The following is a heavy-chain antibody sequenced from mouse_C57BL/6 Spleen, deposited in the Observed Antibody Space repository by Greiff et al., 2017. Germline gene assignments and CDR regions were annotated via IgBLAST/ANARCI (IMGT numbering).Heavy chain of an antibody. J-gene: IGHJ3*01. Sequence: QVQLKQSGAELVRPGASVTLSCKASGYTFTDYEMHWVKQTPVHGLEWIGAIDPETGGTAYNQKFKGKAILTADKSSSTAYMELRSLTSEDSAVYYCFYDYDKDWFAYWGQGTLVTVSA. V-gene: IGHV1-15*01. CDR3: FYDYDKDWFAY. CDR1: GYTFTDYE. CDR2: IDPETGGT. D-gene: IGHD2-4*01.